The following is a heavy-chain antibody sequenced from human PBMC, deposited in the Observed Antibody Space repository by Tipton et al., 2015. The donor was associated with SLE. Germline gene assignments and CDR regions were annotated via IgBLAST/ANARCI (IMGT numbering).Heavy chain of an antibody. V-gene: IGHV3-9*01. CDR2: VSWNSLTM. CDR1: GFTFTDYW. J-gene: IGHJ2*01. Sequence: SLRLSCVASGFTFTDYWLSWVRQAPGKGLEWVAGVSWNSLTMGYADSVKGRFTISRDNAKNSLYLEMNSLRPEDTALYYCAKALRYSGYDSSRYFDLWGRGTLVTVSS. CDR3: AKALRYSGYDSSRYFDL. D-gene: IGHD5-12*01.